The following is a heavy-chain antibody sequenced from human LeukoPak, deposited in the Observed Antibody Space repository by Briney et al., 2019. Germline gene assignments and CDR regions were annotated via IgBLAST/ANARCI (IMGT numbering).Heavy chain of an antibody. CDR3: ARVNRGDAFDI. CDR2: IWYDGRNK. J-gene: IGHJ3*02. V-gene: IGHV3-33*01. Sequence: QPGRSLRLSCAASGFTFSSYGMHWVHQAPGKGLEWVAVIWYDGRNKFYADSLKGRFTISRDNSKNTLYLQMNSLRAEDTAVYYCARVNRGDAFDIWGQGTLVTVSS. CDR1: GFTFSSYG. D-gene: IGHD3-16*02.